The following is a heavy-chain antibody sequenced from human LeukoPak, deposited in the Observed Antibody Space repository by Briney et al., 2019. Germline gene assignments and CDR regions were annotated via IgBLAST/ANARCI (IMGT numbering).Heavy chain of an antibody. CDR1: GFTFSSYW. V-gene: IGHV3-7*01. D-gene: IGHD3-10*01. Sequence: SGGSLRLSCAASGFTFSSYWMSWVRQAPGKGLEWVANIKQDGSEKYYVDSVKGRFTISRDNAKNSLYLQMNSLRAEVTAVYYCASTMVRGVINGYWGQGTLVTVSS. CDR3: ASTMVRGVINGY. J-gene: IGHJ4*02. CDR2: IKQDGSEK.